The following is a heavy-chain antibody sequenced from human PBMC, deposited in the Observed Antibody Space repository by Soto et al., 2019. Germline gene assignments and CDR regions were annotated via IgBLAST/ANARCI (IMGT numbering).Heavy chain of an antibody. CDR2: ISYRGSNK. J-gene: IGHJ4*02. CDR1: GFTFSDFD. V-gene: IGHV3-30*18. CDR3: VKEAHRASRLEY. D-gene: IGHD6-6*01. Sequence: QVQLVESGGGMVQPGRSLRLSCAASGFTFSDFDMHWVRQAPGKGLEWVAVISYRGSNKYYADSVKGRFTISRDNSNNMLYVQMDDLRPNDTAIYYCVKEAHRASRLEYWGRGTLVTVSS.